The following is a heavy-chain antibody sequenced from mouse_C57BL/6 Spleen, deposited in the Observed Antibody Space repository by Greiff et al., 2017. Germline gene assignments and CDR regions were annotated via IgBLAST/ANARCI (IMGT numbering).Heavy chain of an antibody. V-gene: IGHV5-17*01. Sequence: EVMLVESGGGLVKPGGSLKLSCAASGFTFSDYGMHWVRQAPEKGLEWVAYISSGSSTIYYADTVKGRFTISRDNAKNTLFLQMTSLRSEDTAMFYCARSDYSNLFDYWGQGTTLAVSS. CDR3: ARSDYSNLFDY. D-gene: IGHD2-5*01. CDR2: ISSGSSTI. CDR1: GFTFSDYG. J-gene: IGHJ2*01.